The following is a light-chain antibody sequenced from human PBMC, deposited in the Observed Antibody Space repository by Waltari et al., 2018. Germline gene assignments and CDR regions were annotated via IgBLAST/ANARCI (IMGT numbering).Light chain of an antibody. CDR2: EVT. V-gene: IGLV2-8*01. Sequence: QSALTQPPSASGSPGQSVTISCTGTSSDVGGYNYVSWYQQHPGKAPKLMISEVTRRPSGVPDRSSGSKSGNTASLTVSGLQAEDEADYYCSSYAGGNTWVFGGGTKLTVL. J-gene: IGLJ3*02. CDR1: SSDVGGYNY. CDR3: SSYAGGNTWV.